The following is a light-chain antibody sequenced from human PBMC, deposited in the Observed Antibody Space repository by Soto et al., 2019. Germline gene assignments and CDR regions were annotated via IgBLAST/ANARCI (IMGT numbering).Light chain of an antibody. CDR3: QQYGSSPLT. V-gene: IGKV3-20*01. J-gene: IGKJ4*01. CDR1: QSVGNNY. CDR2: GAT. Sequence: DIVLTQSPGTLSLSPGERATLSCRARQSVGNNYLAWYQQKPGQAPRLLIYGATTRATGFPDRFSGSGSGTDFTLTISRLEPEDFAVYYCQQYGSSPLTFGGGTKVEIK.